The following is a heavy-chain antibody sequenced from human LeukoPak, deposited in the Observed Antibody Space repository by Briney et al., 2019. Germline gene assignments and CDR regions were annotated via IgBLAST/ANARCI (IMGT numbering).Heavy chain of an antibody. CDR3: ARVLPGYSAGWSGYFDY. CDR2: VYHTGST. Sequence: SETLSLTCEVSGYSVNKGYYWAWIRQPPGKGLEWIGNVYHTGSTYYNPFLQSRPTISVDTSKNHFSLKLTSVTAADTAVYYYARVLPGYSAGWSGYFDYWGQGTLVTVSS. CDR1: GYSVNKGYY. J-gene: IGHJ4*02. V-gene: IGHV4-38-2*01. D-gene: IGHD6-19*01.